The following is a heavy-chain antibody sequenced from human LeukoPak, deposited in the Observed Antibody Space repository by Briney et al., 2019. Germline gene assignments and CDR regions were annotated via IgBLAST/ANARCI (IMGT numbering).Heavy chain of an antibody. CDR2: IYYSGST. J-gene: IGHJ5*02. D-gene: IGHD3-22*01. CDR3: ARLFYYDSSGPPS. CDR1: GGSIRSSNYY. V-gene: IGHV4-39*01. Sequence: SETLSLTCKVFGGSIRSSNYYWGWIRQPPGKGLEWIGSIYYSGSTYYNPSLKSRVTISVDTSNNQFSLKVRSATATDTAVYYCARLFYYDSSGPPSWGQGTLVTVSS.